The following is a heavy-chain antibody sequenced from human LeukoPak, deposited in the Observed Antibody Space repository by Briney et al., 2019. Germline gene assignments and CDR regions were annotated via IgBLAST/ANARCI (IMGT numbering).Heavy chain of an antibody. V-gene: IGHV3-30*18. CDR1: GFTFSSYG. Sequence: AGGSLRLSCAASGFTFSSYGMHWVRQAPGKGLEWVAVISYDGSNKYYADSVKGRFTISRDNSKNTLYLQMNSLRAEDTAVYYCAKDNRNDFEQNWFDPWGQGTLVTVSS. J-gene: IGHJ5*02. CDR2: ISYDGSNK. CDR3: AKDNRNDFEQNWFDP. D-gene: IGHD3-3*01.